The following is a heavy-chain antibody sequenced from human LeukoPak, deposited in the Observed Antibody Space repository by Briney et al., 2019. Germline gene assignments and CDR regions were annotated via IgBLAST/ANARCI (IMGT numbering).Heavy chain of an antibody. CDR1: GYTFTGYY. D-gene: IGHD3-3*01. V-gene: IGHV1-2*06. Sequence: ASVKVSCKASGYTFTGYYMHWVRQAPGQGLEWMGRINPNSGGTNYAQKFQGRVTMTRDTSISTAYMELSRLRSDDTAVYYCAREWGRMIFGVVTPYNWFDPWGQGTLVTVSS. CDR3: AREWGRMIFGVVTPYNWFDP. J-gene: IGHJ5*02. CDR2: INPNSGGT.